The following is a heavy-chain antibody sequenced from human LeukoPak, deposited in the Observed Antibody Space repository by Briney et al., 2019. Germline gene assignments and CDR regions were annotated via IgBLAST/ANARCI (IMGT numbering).Heavy chain of an antibody. J-gene: IGHJ4*02. CDR1: GLTFSRHE. V-gene: IGHV3-48*03. CDR2: ISTSESTK. CDR3: ATGSLY. D-gene: IGHD6-19*01. Sequence: QPGGSLRLSCAASGLTFSRHEMNWVRQAPGKGLEWISYISTSESTKYYADSVKGRFTISRDNAKNSLYLQMNSLRAEDTAVYYCATGSLYWGQGTLVTVSS.